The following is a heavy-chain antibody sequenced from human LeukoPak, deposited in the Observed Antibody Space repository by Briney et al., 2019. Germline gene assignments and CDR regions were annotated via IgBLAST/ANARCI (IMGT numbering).Heavy chain of an antibody. CDR2: IYSGGTT. V-gene: IGHV3-66*01. CDR3: ASKLTTGY. J-gene: IGHJ4*02. Sequence: GGSLRLSCVVSGLTVSSNYMSWVRQAPGKGLEWVSVIYSGGTTNCADSVKGRFLVYRDNSKNTLYLQMNSLRAEDTAVYYCASKLTTGYWGQGTLVTVSS. CDR1: GLTVSSNY. D-gene: IGHD4-17*01.